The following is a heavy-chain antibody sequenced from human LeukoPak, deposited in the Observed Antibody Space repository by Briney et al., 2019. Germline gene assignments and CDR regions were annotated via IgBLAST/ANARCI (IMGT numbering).Heavy chain of an antibody. V-gene: IGHV3-15*01. CDR1: GFTFTNAW. CDR2: IKSEVNGGTT. D-gene: IGHD6-13*01. CDR3: TTLTSISSALW. J-gene: IGHJ4*02. Sequence: MAGGSLRLSCAASGFTFTNAWMSWVRQAPGKGLEWVARIKSEVNGGTTDYAAPVKGRFTISRDDSKSTVFLQMNSLKTEDTAVYYCTTLTSISSALWWGQGTLVAVSS.